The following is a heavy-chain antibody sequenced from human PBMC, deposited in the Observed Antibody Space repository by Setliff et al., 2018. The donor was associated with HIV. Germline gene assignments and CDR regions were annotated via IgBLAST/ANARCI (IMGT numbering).Heavy chain of an antibody. CDR3: ASRPYSSGWYWFDP. CDR1: GGSISSGSYY. D-gene: IGHD6-19*01. V-gene: IGHV4-61*09. CDR2: IYTSGST. J-gene: IGHJ5*02. Sequence: SETLSLTCTVSGGSISSGSYYWSWIRKPAGKGLEWIGHIYTSGSTNYNPSLKSRVTISVDTSKNQFSLKLSSVTAADTAVYYCASRPYSSGWYWFDPWGQGTLVTVSS.